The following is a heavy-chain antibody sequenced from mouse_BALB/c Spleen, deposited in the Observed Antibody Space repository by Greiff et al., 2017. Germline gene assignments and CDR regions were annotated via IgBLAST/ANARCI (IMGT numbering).Heavy chain of an antibody. D-gene: IGHD2-2*01. CDR3: TRGGYDVFDY. Sequence: QVHVKQSGAELVRPGASVTLSCKASGYTFTDYEMHWVKQTPVHGLEWIGAIDPETGGTAYNQKFKGKATLTADKSSSTAYMELRSLTSEDSAVYYCTRGGYDVFDYWGQGTTLTVSS. V-gene: IGHV1-15*01. J-gene: IGHJ2*01. CDR1: GYTFTDYE. CDR2: IDPETGGT.